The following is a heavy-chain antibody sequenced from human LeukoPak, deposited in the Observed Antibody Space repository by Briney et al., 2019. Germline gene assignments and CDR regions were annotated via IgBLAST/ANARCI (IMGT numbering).Heavy chain of an antibody. D-gene: IGHD4-17*01. J-gene: IGHJ4*02. Sequence: SETLSLTCTVSGGSISSYYWSWIRQPPGKGLEWIGYIYYSWSTNYNPSLKSRVTISVDTSKNQFSLKLSSVTAADTAVYYCATNGAFYGDYEVPQPHQPYFDYWGQGTLVTVSS. CDR3: ATNGAFYGDYEVPQPHQPYFDY. V-gene: IGHV4-59*01. CDR2: IYYSWST. CDR1: GGSISSYY.